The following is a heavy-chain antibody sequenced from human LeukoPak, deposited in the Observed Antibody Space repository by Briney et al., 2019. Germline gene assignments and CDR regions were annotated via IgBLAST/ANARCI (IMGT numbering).Heavy chain of an antibody. CDR1: GYTFTSYG. Sequence: ASVKVSCKASGYTFTSYGISWVRQAPGQGLEWMGWISAYNGNANYAQKFQGRVTMTTDTSTSTAYMELRSLRSDDTAVYYCARDGLGCSSTSCPFDYWGQGTLVTVSS. V-gene: IGHV1-18*01. J-gene: IGHJ4*02. CDR3: ARDGLGCSSTSCPFDY. D-gene: IGHD2-2*01. CDR2: ISAYNGNA.